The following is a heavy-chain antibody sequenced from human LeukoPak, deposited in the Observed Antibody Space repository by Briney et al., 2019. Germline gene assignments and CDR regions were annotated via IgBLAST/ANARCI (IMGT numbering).Heavy chain of an antibody. CDR1: GGSISSGGYY. Sequence: SETLSLTCTVSGGSISSGGYYWSWIRQPPGKGLEWIGYIYHSGSTYYNPSLKSRVTISVDRSKNQFSLKLSSVTAADTAVYYCARGAPEFGELLFYFDYWGQGTLVTVSS. J-gene: IGHJ4*02. CDR2: IYHSGST. CDR3: ARGAPEFGELLFYFDY. V-gene: IGHV4-30-2*01. D-gene: IGHD3-10*01.